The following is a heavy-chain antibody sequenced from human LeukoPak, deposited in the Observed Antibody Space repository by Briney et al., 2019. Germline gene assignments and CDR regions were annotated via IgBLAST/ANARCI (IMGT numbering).Heavy chain of an antibody. J-gene: IGHJ5*02. CDR2: INQSGST. CDR1: GGSFSGYY. V-gene: IGHV4-34*01. D-gene: IGHD4-17*01. Sequence: PSASLSLTCAVYGGSFSGYYWSCIRQPPGKRLEWLGEINQSGSTNYNPFLKSRVTISVETSKNQFSLKLSSVAASDTAVYYCARALYRDYLRYDPWGQGAPVTVAS. CDR3: ARALYRDYLRYDP.